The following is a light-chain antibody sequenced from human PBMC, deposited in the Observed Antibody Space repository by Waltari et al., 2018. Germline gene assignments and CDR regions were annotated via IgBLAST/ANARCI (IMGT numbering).Light chain of an antibody. CDR1: RSINNY. J-gene: IGKJ1*01. CDR3: QQRSSWPRT. Sequence: SCRASRSINNYLAWYQKKPGQAPRLLIYSASNRATGIPARFSGSGSGTDFFLTISSLDPEDFAVYYCQQRSSWPRTFGQGTRVEIK. V-gene: IGKV3-11*01. CDR2: SAS.